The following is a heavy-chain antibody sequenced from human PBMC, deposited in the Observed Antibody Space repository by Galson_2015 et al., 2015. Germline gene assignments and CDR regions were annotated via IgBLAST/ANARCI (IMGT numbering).Heavy chain of an antibody. CDR1: GFTFSSYG. CDR2: ISYDGINK. Sequence: SLRLSCAASGFTFSSYGMHWVRQAPGKGLEWVAVISYDGINKYYAESVKGRFTISRDNSKNTLSLQMNSLRAEDTAVYYCAKEMREGKIYDILTGYYSHYYMDVWGKGTTVTVSS. J-gene: IGHJ6*03. D-gene: IGHD3-9*01. V-gene: IGHV3-30*18. CDR3: AKEMREGKIYDILTGYYSHYYMDV.